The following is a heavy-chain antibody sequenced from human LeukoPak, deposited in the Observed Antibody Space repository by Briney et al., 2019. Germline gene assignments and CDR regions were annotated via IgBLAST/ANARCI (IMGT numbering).Heavy chain of an antibody. CDR1: GFSFSSYA. D-gene: IGHD3-10*01. J-gene: IGHJ4*02. CDR2: ISYDGSNK. V-gene: IGHV3-30-3*01. CDR3: ARAVSPSGSGSFDY. Sequence: GGSLRLSCAASGFSFSSYAMHWVRQAPGKGLEWVAVISYDGSNKYYADSVKGRFTISRDNSKNTLYLQMNSLRAEDTAVYYCARAVSPSGSGSFDYWGQGTLVTVSS.